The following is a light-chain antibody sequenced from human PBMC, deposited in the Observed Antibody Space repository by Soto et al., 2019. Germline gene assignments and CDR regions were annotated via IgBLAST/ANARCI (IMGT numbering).Light chain of an antibody. CDR3: QHRNHWPPIFT. CDR2: DTS. V-gene: IGKV3-11*01. CDR1: QSVSSF. J-gene: IGKJ3*01. Sequence: EIVLTQSPATLSLSPGERATPSCRASQSVSSFLAWCQQKPGQAPRLLLYDTSNRATGIPARFSGGGSGTDCTLTISSREPDDFAVYYCQHRNHWPPIFTFGPGTRVDI.